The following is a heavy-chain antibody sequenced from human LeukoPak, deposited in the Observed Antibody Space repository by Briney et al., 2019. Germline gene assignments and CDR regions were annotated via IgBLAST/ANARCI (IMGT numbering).Heavy chain of an antibody. CDR1: GFTFSSYA. D-gene: IGHD3-10*01. CDR3: AKDRGYMDSRLGFDY. J-gene: IGHJ4*02. CDR2: ISGSGGST. Sequence: GGSLRLSCAASGFTFSSYAMSWVRQAPGKGLEWVSAISGSGGSTYYADSVKGRFTISRDNSKNTPYLQMNSLRAEDTAVYYCAKDRGYMDSRLGFDYWGQGTLVTVSS. V-gene: IGHV3-23*01.